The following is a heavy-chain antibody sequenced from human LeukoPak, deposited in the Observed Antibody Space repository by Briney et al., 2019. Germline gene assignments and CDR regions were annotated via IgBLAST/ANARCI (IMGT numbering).Heavy chain of an antibody. CDR1: GGSISSYY. V-gene: IGHV4-59*01. D-gene: IGHD2/OR15-2a*01. CDR3: ARDFSAAFDI. Sequence: SETLSLTCTVSGGSISSYYWSWMRQPPGKGLEWIGYIYDSGTTNYNPSLKRRATISVDMSKNQFSLKPSSVPAADTAVYYCARDFSAAFDIWGQGTMVTVSS. J-gene: IGHJ3*02. CDR2: IYDSGTT.